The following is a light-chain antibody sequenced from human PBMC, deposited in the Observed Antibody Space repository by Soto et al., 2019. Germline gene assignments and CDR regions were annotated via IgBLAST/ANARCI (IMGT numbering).Light chain of an antibody. CDR1: QSISSW. Sequence: DIQMTQSPSTLSASVVDRVTITCRASQSISSWLAWYQQKPGKAPKLLIYKASSLESGVPSRFSGSGSGTEFTLTISSLQPDDFSTYYCHQYNSLYTFGQGTKLEIK. CDR2: KAS. CDR3: HQYNSLYT. V-gene: IGKV1-5*03. J-gene: IGKJ2*01.